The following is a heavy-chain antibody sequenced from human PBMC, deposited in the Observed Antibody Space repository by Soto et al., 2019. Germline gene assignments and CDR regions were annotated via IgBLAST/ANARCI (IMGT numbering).Heavy chain of an antibody. Sequence: KPSETLSLTCAVYGGSFSGYYWSWIRQPPGKGLEWIGEINHSGSTNYNPSLKSRVTISVDTSKNQFSLKLSSVTAADTAVYYCARGRDSSSWATYYYYYGMDVWGQGTTVTV. CDR1: GGSFSGYY. CDR2: INHSGST. V-gene: IGHV4-34*01. J-gene: IGHJ6*02. CDR3: ARGRDSSSWATYYYYYGMDV. D-gene: IGHD6-13*01.